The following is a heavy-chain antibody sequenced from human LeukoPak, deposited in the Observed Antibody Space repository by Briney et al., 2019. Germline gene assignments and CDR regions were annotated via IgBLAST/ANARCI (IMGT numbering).Heavy chain of an antibody. CDR3: ARQTGSGLFILP. CDR2: INHSGST. D-gene: IGHD3/OR15-3a*01. CDR1: GYSISSGYY. Sequence: PSETLSLTCTVSGYSISSGYYWGWIRQPPGKGLEWIGEINHSGSTYYNASLKSQVSISIDTSKNQFSLKLTSVTAADTAVYYCARQTGSGLFILPGGQGTLVTVSS. J-gene: IGHJ4*02. V-gene: IGHV4-38-2*02.